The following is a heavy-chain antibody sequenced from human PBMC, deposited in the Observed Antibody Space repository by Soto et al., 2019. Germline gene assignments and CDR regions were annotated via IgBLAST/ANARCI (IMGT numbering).Heavy chain of an antibody. V-gene: IGHV3-15*01. CDR3: TTQSPPEYYYDSSGYDGLDY. J-gene: IGHJ4*02. D-gene: IGHD3-22*01. CDR1: GFTFSNAW. CDR2: IKSKTDGGTT. Sequence: VGSLRLSCAASGFTFSNAWRSWVRQAPGKGLEWVGRIKSKTDGGTTDYAAPVKGRFTISRDDSKNTLYLQMNSLKTEDTAVYYCTTQSPPEYYYDSSGYDGLDYWGQGTLVTVSS.